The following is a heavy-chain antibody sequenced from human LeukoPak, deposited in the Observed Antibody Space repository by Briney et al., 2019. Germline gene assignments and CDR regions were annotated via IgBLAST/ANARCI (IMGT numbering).Heavy chain of an antibody. CDR1: GYTFTGYY. CDR3: ARGSSGSYHYFDY. D-gene: IGHD1-26*01. J-gene: IGHJ4*02. CDR2: INPNSGGT. V-gene: IGHV1-2*02. Sequence: GASVKVSCKASGYTFTGYYMHWVRQAPGQGLEWMGWINPNSGGTNYAQKFQGRVTMTRDTSISTVYMELSSLRSEDTAVYYCARGSSGSYHYFDYWGQGTLVTVSS.